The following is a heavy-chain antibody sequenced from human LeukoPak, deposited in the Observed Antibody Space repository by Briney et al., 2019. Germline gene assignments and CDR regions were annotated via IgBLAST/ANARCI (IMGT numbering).Heavy chain of an antibody. Sequence: ASVKVSCKASGYTFSDYYIHWVRQAPGQGLEWMGGINHNSGGTNYAQKFQGRVTMTRDTSISTAYMELSRLRSDDTAVFYCARFTAKWGYYYYGMDVWGQGTTVTVS. CDR1: GYTFSDYY. CDR2: INHNSGGT. D-gene: IGHD7-27*01. J-gene: IGHJ6*02. V-gene: IGHV1-2*02. CDR3: ARFTAKWGYYYYGMDV.